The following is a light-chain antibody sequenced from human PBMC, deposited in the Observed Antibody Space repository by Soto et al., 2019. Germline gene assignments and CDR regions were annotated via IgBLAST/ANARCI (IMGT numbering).Light chain of an antibody. CDR3: QQYGSSSWT. CDR1: QSVSSSY. J-gene: IGKJ1*01. V-gene: IGKV3-20*01. CDR2: GTS. Sequence: EIVLTQSPGTLSLSPGERATLSCRARQSVSSSYLAWYQQKPGQAPRLLIYGTSSRATAIPDSFSGSGSGTDFTLTISRLEPEDFAVYYCQQYGSSSWTFGQGTKVEIK.